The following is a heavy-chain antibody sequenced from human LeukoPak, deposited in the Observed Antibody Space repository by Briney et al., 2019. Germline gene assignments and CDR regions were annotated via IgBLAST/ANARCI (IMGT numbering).Heavy chain of an antibody. CDR3: ARDGERGELSLYMDY. CDR1: GFIFSTYS. D-gene: IGHD3-16*02. CDR2: ISGSSTYI. J-gene: IGHJ4*02. V-gene: IGHV3-21*01. Sequence: GGSLRLSCAASGFIFSTYSMNWVRQAPGKGLEWVSSISGSSTYIYYAGSVKGRFTISRDNAKNSLYLQMNSLRAEDTAVYYCARDGERGELSLYMDYWGQGTLVTVSS.